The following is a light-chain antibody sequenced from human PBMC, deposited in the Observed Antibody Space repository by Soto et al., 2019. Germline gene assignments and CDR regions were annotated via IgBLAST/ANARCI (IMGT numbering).Light chain of an antibody. Sequence: ERVMTQAPATLSVSPGERATLSCRASQSVSSDLAWYQQKPGQGPRLLIYGAFNRATGVPARFSGSGSGTECTLTISSLQSEDFAVDYCQQYNNWPLTFGGGTKVEIK. CDR3: QQYNNWPLT. CDR2: GAF. V-gene: IGKV3-15*01. J-gene: IGKJ4*01. CDR1: QSVSSD.